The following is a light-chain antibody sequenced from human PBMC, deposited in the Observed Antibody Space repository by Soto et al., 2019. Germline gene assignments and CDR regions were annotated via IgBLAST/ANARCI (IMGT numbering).Light chain of an antibody. CDR2: GSS. V-gene: IGKV3-20*01. CDR1: QSVSGSY. CDR3: QQYGSSPPYT. Sequence: EIVLTQSPGTLSLSPGERATLSCRASQSVSGSYLAWYQQKPGQSPRLLIYGSSDRATGIPDRFSGSGSGTDFTLTISSVEPEDFAVYSCQQYGSSPPYTFGQGTKLEIK. J-gene: IGKJ2*01.